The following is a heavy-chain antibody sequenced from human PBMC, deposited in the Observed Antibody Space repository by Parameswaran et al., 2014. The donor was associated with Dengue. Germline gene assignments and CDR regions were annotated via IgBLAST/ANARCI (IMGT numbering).Heavy chain of an antibody. Sequence: PGKGLEWIGSIYYSGSSYYNPSLKSRVTIFIDMSKNQFSLRLNSVPAADTAVYYCARQYGNYFDYWGQGALVTVSS. V-gene: IGHV4-39*01. CDR3: ARQYGNYFDY. J-gene: IGHJ4*02. D-gene: IGHD4-17*01. CDR2: IYYSGSS.